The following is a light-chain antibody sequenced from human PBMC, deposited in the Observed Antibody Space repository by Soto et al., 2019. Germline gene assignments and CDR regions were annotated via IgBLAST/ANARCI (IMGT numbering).Light chain of an antibody. CDR3: QQYDNWPFT. V-gene: IGKV3D-15*01. CDR1: QSVSTN. CDR2: GAS. J-gene: IGKJ3*01. Sequence: ERVMTQSPASLSVFPGERATRSCRASQSVSTNLAWYQQKPGQAPMLLIYGASTRATGVPARFIGSGSRTDFTLTISSMQSEDSAVYFCQQYDNWPFTFGAGTKVDIK.